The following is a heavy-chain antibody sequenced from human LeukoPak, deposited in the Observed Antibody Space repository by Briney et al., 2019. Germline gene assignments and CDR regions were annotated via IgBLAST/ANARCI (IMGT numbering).Heavy chain of an antibody. CDR2: IRSKANSYAT. D-gene: IGHD2-2*01. V-gene: IGHV3-73*01. Sequence: GGSLRLSCAASGFTFSGFAMHWVRQASGKGLEWVGRIRSKANSYATAYAASVKGRFTISRDDSKNTAYLQMNSLKTEDTAVYYCTSTSPADCSSTSCYHPVDYWGQGTLVTVSS. CDR3: TSTSPADCSSTSCYHPVDY. CDR1: GFTFSGFA. J-gene: IGHJ4*02.